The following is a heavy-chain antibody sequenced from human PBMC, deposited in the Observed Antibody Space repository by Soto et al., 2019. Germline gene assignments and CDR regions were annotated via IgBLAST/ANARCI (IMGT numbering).Heavy chain of an antibody. CDR2: IYYSGST. J-gene: IGHJ6*02. V-gene: IGHV4-39*01. Sequence: SETLSLTCTVSGGSMSSSNYYWGWIRQPPGKGLEWIGSIYYSGSTYYNPSLKSRVTISVDTSKKQFSLKLSSVIAADTAVYYCARRGTCSGSPSCGMDIWGQGTTVTVSS. D-gene: IGHD3-10*02. CDR3: ARRGTCSGSPSCGMDI. CDR1: GGSMSSSNYY.